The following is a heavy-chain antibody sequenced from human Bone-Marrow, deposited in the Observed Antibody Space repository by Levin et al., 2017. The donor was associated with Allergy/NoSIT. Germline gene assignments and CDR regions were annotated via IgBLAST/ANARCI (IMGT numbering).Heavy chain of an antibody. CDR3: ARRRGSVTRNNWLDA. CDR1: GYNFPTSW. CDR2: VWPGDSDT. J-gene: IGHJ5*02. V-gene: IGHV5-51*01. Sequence: GGSLRLSCKASGYNFPTSWIGWVRLMPGKGLEWMGIVWPGDSDTRYSPSFQGLVTISADKSTNISYLQWSSLKASDTAIYYCARRRGSVTRNNWLDAWGQGTQVTVSS. D-gene: IGHD4-11*01.